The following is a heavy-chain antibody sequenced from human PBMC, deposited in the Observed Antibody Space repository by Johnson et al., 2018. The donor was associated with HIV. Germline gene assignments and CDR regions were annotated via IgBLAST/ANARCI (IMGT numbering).Heavy chain of an antibody. D-gene: IGHD5-18*01. J-gene: IGHJ3*02. CDR3: ARLPSGYSRDDLDI. CDR2: ISYDGGSK. CDR1: GFTFSSYP. V-gene: IGHV3-30*04. Sequence: QVQLVESGGGVVQPGRSLRLSCAASGFTFSSYPMHWVRQAPGKGLEWVAIISYDGGSKYYADSVKGRFTVSRDNSKNTLYLQINSMGPEDTAVYYCARLPSGYSRDDLDIWGQGTMVTVSS.